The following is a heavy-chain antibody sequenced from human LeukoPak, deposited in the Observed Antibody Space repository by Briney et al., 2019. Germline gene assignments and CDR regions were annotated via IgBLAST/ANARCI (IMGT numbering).Heavy chain of an antibody. CDR1: GGSISSYY. CDR2: IYHSGST. CDR3: ATSYYYGSGSYNWFDP. J-gene: IGHJ5*02. Sequence: SETLSLTCTVSGGSISSYYWSWIRQPPGKGLEYIGYIYHSGSTNYNPSLKSRVTISVDTSKNQFSLKLSSVTAADTAVYYCATSYYYGSGSYNWFDPWGQGTLVTVSS. D-gene: IGHD3-10*01. V-gene: IGHV4-59*12.